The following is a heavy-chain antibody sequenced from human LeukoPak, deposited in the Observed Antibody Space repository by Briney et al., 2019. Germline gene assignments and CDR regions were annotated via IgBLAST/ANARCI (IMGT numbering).Heavy chain of an antibody. D-gene: IGHD1-1*01. CDR2: IRSKTDGGTT. J-gene: IGHJ4*02. CDR3: STGLIPTTGYY. CDR1: EFTFKNAW. V-gene: IGHV3-15*01. Sequence: PGGSLRLSCAASEFTFKNAWMNWVRQAPGKGLEWVGRIRSKTDGGTTDYAAPVSGRFTISRDDSKNMLYLQMNSLKTEDTAVYYCSTGLIPTTGYYWGQGTLVAVSS.